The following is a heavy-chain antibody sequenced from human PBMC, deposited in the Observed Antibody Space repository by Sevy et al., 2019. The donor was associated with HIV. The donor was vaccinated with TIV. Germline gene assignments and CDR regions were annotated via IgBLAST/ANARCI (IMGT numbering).Heavy chain of an antibody. CDR3: ARDHEKDGDLGDYYYYAMDV. D-gene: IGHD4-17*01. V-gene: IGHV3-11*01. CDR2: ITGSDDTI. J-gene: IGHJ6*02. CDR1: GFTFSDYY. Sequence: GGPLRLSCAGSGFTFSDYYMSWIRQAPGKGREWISYITGSDDTIYYADSGKGRFTVSRDNTKNLLYLEMNSLRVEDTAMYYCARDHEKDGDLGDYYYYAMDVWGQGTTVTVSS.